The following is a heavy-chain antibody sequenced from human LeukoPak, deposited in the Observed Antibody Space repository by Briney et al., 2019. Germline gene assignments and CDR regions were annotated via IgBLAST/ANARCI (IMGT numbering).Heavy chain of an antibody. CDR2: ISGSGGST. CDR3: AKFGSSPPLPSGY. D-gene: IGHD6-13*01. CDR1: GFTFSSYA. J-gene: IGHJ4*02. Sequence: GGSLRLSCAASGFTFSSYAMSWVRQAPGQGLEWVSAISGSGGSTYYADSVKGRFTISRDNSKNTLYLQMNSLRAEDTAVYYCAKFGSSPPLPSGYWGQGTLVTVSS. V-gene: IGHV3-23*01.